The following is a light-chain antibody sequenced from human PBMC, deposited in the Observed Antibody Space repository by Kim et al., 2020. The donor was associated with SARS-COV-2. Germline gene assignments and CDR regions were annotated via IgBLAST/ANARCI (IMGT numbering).Light chain of an antibody. J-gene: IGKJ4*01. Sequence: SPGESATLSSSASQSVSRSFLAWYKQKPGQAPRLLIYGASSRATGIPDRFSGSGSGTDFTLTISRLEPEDFAVYYCQQYGSSRLTFGGGTKVDIK. V-gene: IGKV3-20*01. CDR3: QQYGSSRLT. CDR1: QSVSRSF. CDR2: GAS.